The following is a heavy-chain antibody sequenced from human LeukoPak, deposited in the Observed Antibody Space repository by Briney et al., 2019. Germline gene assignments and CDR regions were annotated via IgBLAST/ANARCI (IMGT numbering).Heavy chain of an antibody. Sequence: ASVTVSCTASGYTFTRYYIHWVRQAPGQGLEWMGWINPNSGGTNYAQKSQGRVTMTRDTSISTAYMELSRLRSDDTAVYYSARAWAAAGPFDYWGQGTLVTVSS. J-gene: IGHJ4*02. CDR2: INPNSGGT. V-gene: IGHV1-2*02. D-gene: IGHD6-13*01. CDR1: GYTFTRYY. CDR3: ARAWAAAGPFDY.